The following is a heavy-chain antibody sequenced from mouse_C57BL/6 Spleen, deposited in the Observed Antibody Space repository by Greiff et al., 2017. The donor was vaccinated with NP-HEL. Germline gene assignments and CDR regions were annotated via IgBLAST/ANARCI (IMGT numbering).Heavy chain of an antibody. CDR1: GYTFTDYN. Sequence: EVQLQQSGPELVKPGASVKLSCKASGYTFTDYNMHWVKQSHGKSLEWIGYINPNNGGTSYIQKFKGKATLTVNKSSSTAYMEVRSLTSEDSAVYYCAWSTTVVAPYFDYWGQGTTLTVSS. D-gene: IGHD1-1*01. CDR3: AWSTTVVAPYFDY. J-gene: IGHJ2*01. CDR2: INPNNGGT. V-gene: IGHV1-22*01.